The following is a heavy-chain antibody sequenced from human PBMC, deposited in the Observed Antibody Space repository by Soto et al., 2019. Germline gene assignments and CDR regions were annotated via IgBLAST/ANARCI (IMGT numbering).Heavy chain of an antibody. J-gene: IGHJ4*02. Sequence: ASVKVSCKASGYTFTSYGISWVRQAPGQGLEWMGWISAYNGSTNYAQKFQGRVTLTMDTSTRTVYMELSSLRFDDTAVYYCARDLAAGDYWGQGTLVTVSS. CDR1: GYTFTSYG. V-gene: IGHV1-18*01. D-gene: IGHD6-13*01. CDR2: ISAYNGST. CDR3: ARDLAAGDY.